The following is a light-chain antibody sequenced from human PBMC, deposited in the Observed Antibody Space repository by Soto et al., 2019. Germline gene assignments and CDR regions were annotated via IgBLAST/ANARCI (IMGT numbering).Light chain of an antibody. CDR2: DAS. V-gene: IGKV3-11*01. Sequence: EIVLTQSPATLSLSPGEIATLSCRASQSISSYLIWYQQKPCQTPRLLIYDASTRATGIPARFSGSGSGTDVPLTLSSLEPEDFAVYYCQQRRSWPLTFGGGTNVEI. J-gene: IGKJ4*01. CDR1: QSISSY. CDR3: QQRRSWPLT.